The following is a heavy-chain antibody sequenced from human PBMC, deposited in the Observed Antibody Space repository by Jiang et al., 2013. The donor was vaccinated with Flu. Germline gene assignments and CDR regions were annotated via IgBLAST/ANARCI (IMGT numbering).Heavy chain of an antibody. CDR1: GFTFSSYA. CDR3: ARERGSYGQYYFDY. J-gene: IGHJ4*02. CDR2: ISYDGSNK. Sequence: ASGFTFSSYAMHWVRQAPGKGLEWVAVISYDGSNKYYADSVKGRFTISRDNSKNTLYLQMNSLRAEDTAVYYCARERGSYGQYYFDYWGQGTLVTVSS. D-gene: IGHD1-26*01. V-gene: IGHV3-30*04.